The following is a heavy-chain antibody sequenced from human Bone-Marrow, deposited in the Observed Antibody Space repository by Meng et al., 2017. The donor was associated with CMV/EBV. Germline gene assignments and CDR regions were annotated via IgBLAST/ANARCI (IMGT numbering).Heavy chain of an antibody. CDR1: GSSVNTSGIC. J-gene: IGHJ4*02. V-gene: IGHV2-5*02. D-gene: IGHD5-18*01. CDR3: AHSGPWRYSYV. Sequence: TLKESCPTLVKPTQTVPFSWIVFGSSVNTSGICVGWIRQPPGKALELLALIYCDDDRRYSPSLKSRRTITKATSKYQVVLTMTNMDPGDTATYYCAHSGPWRYSYVWGQGTLVTVSS. CDR2: IYCDDDR.